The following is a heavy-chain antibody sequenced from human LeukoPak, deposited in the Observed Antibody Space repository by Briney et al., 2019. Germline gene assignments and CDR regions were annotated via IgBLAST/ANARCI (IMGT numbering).Heavy chain of an antibody. J-gene: IGHJ3*02. CDR3: AKAQKSLSGGSSAFDI. D-gene: IGHD3-10*01. Sequence: PGGSLRLSCAASGFTFSSYGMHWVRQAPGKGLEWVAVISYDGSNKYYADSVKGRFTISRDNSKNTLYLQMNSLRAEDTAVYYCAKAQKSLSGGSSAFDIWGQGTMVTVSS. CDR2: ISYDGSNK. V-gene: IGHV3-30*18. CDR1: GFTFSSYG.